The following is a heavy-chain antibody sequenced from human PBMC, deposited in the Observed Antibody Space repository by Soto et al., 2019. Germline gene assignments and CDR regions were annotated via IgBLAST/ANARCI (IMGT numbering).Heavy chain of an antibody. D-gene: IGHD3-10*01. Sequence: KVSCKASGGTFSSYAISWVRQMPGKGLEWMGRIDPSDSYTNYSPSFQGHVTISADKSISTAYLQWSSLKASDTAMYYCARSITMVRGVNYYYYYGMDVWGQGTTVTVSS. CDR2: IDPSDSYT. CDR1: GGTFSSYA. CDR3: ARSITMVRGVNYYYYYGMDV. V-gene: IGHV5-10-1*01. J-gene: IGHJ6*02.